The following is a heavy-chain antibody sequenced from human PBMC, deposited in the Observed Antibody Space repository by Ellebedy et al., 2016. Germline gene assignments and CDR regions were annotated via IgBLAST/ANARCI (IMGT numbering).Heavy chain of an antibody. CDR3: ARGNTIPGPEPLDY. CDR2: ISTRGDHT. Sequence: GGSLRLSCAASGFSFSSYAMSWVRQAPGKGLEWVSVISTRGDHTYYADSVKGRFTISRDNSKNTLYLQMNRLRGEDTAVYYCARGNTIPGPEPLDYWGQGTLITVSS. V-gene: IGHV3-23*01. J-gene: IGHJ4*02. D-gene: IGHD1-14*01. CDR1: GFSFSSYA.